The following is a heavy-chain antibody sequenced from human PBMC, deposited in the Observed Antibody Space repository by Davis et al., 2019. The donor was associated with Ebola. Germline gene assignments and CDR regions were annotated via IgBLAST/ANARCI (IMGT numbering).Heavy chain of an antibody. CDR3: ARVGGSVVVVADTHDYYGMDV. V-gene: IGHV4-34*01. CDR2: INHSGTT. Sequence: MPSETLSLTCAVYGGSFSGYYWRWIRQPPGKGLEWIGEINHSGTTNYNPSLKSRVTISVDTSKNPFSLKLSSVTAADTAVYYCARVGGSVVVVADTHDYYGMDVWGQGTTVTVSS. J-gene: IGHJ6*02. D-gene: IGHD2-15*01. CDR1: GGSFSGYY.